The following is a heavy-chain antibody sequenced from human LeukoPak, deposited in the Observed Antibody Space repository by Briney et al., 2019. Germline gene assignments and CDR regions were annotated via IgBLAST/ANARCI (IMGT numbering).Heavy chain of an antibody. Sequence: GALRLLFGGSGIHFNDYYMSLNRQASGEGLEWVSYISSSGSTKYYADSVKGRFTISRDNARNSLYLQMNSLRAEDTAIYYCARESAYSFDYWGQGTLVTVSS. CDR2: ISSSGSTK. D-gene: IGHD5-18*01. V-gene: IGHV3-11*04. CDR1: GIHFNDYY. J-gene: IGHJ4*02. CDR3: ARESAYSFDY.